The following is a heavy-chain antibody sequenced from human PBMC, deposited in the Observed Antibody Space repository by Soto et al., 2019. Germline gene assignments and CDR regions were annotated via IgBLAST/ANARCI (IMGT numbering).Heavy chain of an antibody. CDR2: VKQDGSEI. CDR1: GFTFSNHW. J-gene: IGHJ4*02. V-gene: IGHV3-7*05. CDR3: ARDPGISSGWYYFDY. Sequence: PGGSLRLSCAASGFTFSNHWMTWVRQAPGKGLEWVASVKQDGSEIYYGDFVKGRFTISRDNAKNSLFLQLNSLRAEDTAMYYCARDPGISSGWYYFDYWGQGT. D-gene: IGHD6-19*01.